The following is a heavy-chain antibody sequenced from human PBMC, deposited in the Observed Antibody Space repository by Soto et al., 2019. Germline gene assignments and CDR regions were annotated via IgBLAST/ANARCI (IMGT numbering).Heavy chain of an antibody. CDR2: INLRGGTT. J-gene: IGHJ4*02. CDR3: ARGPDDSDVPRWDY. CDR1: GYNFNQYY. Sequence: QVQLMQSVAEVRKPGASVRLSCETSGYNFNQYYIHWVRQAPGQGLEWMGIINLRGGTTEYAHKFRGRVTVTGDTSTSTAYMELRSLRSEDTAIYFCARGPDDSDVPRWDYWGQGTLVTVSS. V-gene: IGHV1-46*02. D-gene: IGHD4-17*01.